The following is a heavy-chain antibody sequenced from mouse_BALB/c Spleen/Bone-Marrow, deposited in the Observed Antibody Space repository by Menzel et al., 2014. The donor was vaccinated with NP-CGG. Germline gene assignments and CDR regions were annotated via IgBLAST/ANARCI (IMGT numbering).Heavy chain of an antibody. CDR1: GFTFSSYG. D-gene: IGHD4-1*02. J-gene: IGHJ3*01. Sequence: EVKVIESGGDLVKPGGSLKLSCAASGFTFSSYGVSWVRQTPDKRLEWVATINNGGTYTYYPDSVKGRFTISRDNAKNTLYLQMSSLKSEDTAMYYCALNWDSAYWGQGTLVTVSA. V-gene: IGHV5-6*01. CDR2: INNGGTYT. CDR3: ALNWDSAY.